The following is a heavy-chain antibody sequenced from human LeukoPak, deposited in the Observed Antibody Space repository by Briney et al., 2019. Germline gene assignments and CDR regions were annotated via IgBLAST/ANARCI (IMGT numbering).Heavy chain of an antibody. CDR2: IWFDGSNK. D-gene: IGHD1-26*01. V-gene: IGHV3-33*06. CDR3: AKDQEWELLSTYSIVPPTPFDY. CDR1: GFIFSTYG. Sequence: GGSLRLSCVASGFIFSTYGMHWVRQAPGKGPEWVAVIWFDGSNKYYADSVKGRFTISRDNSKNTLYLQMNSLRAEDTAVYYCAKDQEWELLSTYSIVPPTPFDYWGQGTLVTVSS. J-gene: IGHJ4*02.